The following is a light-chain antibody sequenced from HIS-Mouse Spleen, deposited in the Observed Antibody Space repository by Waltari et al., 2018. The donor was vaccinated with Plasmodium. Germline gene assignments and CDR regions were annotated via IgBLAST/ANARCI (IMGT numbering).Light chain of an antibody. V-gene: IGKV3-20*01. CDR1: PSVSSSY. CDR2: GAS. Sequence: EIVLTQSPGTLSLSPGERATLSCMASPSVSSSYLAWYQQKPGQAPRLLIYGASSRATGIPDRFSGSGSGTDFTLTISRLEPEDFAVYYCQQYGSSPPYTFGQGTKLEIK. J-gene: IGKJ2*01. CDR3: QQYGSSPPYT.